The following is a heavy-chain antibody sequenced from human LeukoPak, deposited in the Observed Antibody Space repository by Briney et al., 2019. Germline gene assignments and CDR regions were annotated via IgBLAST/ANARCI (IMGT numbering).Heavy chain of an antibody. D-gene: IGHD7-27*01. CDR1: GYTFTSYY. Sequence: ASVKVSCKTSGYTFTSYYLHWVRQAPGQGLEWMGIIKPNGGSPNYAQKFQGRVTTTSDTSTSTVYMELSSLKSEDTAVYYCASALPPGDVLSGYWGQGTLITVSS. CDR2: IKPNGGSP. J-gene: IGHJ4*02. V-gene: IGHV1-46*01. CDR3: ASALPPGDVLSGY.